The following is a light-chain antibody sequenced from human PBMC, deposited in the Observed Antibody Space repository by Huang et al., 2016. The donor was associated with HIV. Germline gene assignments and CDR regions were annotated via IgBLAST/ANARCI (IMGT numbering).Light chain of an antibody. J-gene: IGKJ1*01. V-gene: IGKV3-15*01. CDR2: GAS. Sequence: EIVMTQSPATVSVSPGERVTLSCRASQGVSSNLAWYQQKHGQAPRLLVYGASTRATGIPARFTGSGFGTEFTLTISSLQSEDSAIYYCQQYDNWPPWSFGQGTKVEIK. CDR1: QGVSSN. CDR3: QQYDNWPPWS.